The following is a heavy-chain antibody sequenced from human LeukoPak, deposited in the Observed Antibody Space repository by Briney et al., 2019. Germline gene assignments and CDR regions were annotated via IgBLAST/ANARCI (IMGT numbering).Heavy chain of an antibody. CDR1: GGSISSGTYY. J-gene: IGHJ4*02. D-gene: IGHD3-10*01. V-gene: IGHV4-39*01. CDR2: IYNSGYT. CDR3: AKHYMGSHYNRGLDC. Sequence: SETLSLTCTVSGGSISSGTYYWGWIRQPPGKGLEWIGSIYNSGYTYYNPSLESRVTISVDTSKNQFSLKVNSVTAADTALYYCAKHYMGSHYNRGLDCWGQGTLVTVSS.